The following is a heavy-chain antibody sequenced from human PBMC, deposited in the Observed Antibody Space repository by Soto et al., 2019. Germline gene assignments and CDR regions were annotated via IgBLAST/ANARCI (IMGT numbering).Heavy chain of an antibody. CDR2: ISPTSNYI. Sequence: PGGSLRLSCAASGFTFNSYSMNWVRQAPGKGLEWVSSISPTSNYIYCGDSVKGRFTISRDNAKNALYLQMNSLRAEDTAVYYCARARRNLVVVVAANDAFDIWGQGTMVTVSS. J-gene: IGHJ3*02. CDR3: ARARRNLVVVVAANDAFDI. CDR1: GFTFNSYS. D-gene: IGHD2-15*01. V-gene: IGHV3-21*01.